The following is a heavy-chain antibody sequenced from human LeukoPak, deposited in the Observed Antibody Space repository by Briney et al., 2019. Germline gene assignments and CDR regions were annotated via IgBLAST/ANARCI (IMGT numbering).Heavy chain of an antibody. CDR1: GGSISNYY. J-gene: IGHJ4*02. V-gene: IGHV4-4*07. CDR2: IYVSGAT. Sequence: PSETLSLTCTVSGGSISNYYWNWIRQPAGKGLEWIGRIYVSGATHYNPSLKSRVTMSVDSSKNQFSLKLRSVTAADTAVYYCARDPFKSSFDSWGQGSLVTVSS. CDR3: ARDPFKSSFDS. D-gene: IGHD6-6*01.